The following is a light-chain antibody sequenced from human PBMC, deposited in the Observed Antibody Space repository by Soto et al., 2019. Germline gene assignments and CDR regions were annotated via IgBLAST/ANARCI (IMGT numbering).Light chain of an antibody. V-gene: IGKV3-20*01. CDR2: GAS. Sequence: EIVLTQSPGTLSLSPGERATLSCRASQSVSSSYLAWYQQKPGQAPRLLIYGASSRATGIPDRFSGSGSGPDFTLTISRLETEDFAVYYCPRSYTFGQGTKLEIK. CDR1: QSVSSSY. CDR3: PRSYT. J-gene: IGKJ2*01.